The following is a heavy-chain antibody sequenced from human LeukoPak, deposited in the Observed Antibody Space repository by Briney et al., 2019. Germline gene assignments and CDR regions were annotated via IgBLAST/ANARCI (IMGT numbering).Heavy chain of an antibody. V-gene: IGHV4-30-4*08. D-gene: IGHD5-12*01. CDR3: AITSGGVALTDY. CDR1: GGSISSGDYY. J-gene: IGHJ4*02. CDR2: IYYSGST. Sequence: SQTLSLTCTVSGGSISSGDYYWSWIRQPPGKGLEWIGYIYYSGSTYYNPSLKSRVTISVDTSKNQFSLKLSSVTAADTAVYYCAITSGGVALTDYWGQGTLVTVSS.